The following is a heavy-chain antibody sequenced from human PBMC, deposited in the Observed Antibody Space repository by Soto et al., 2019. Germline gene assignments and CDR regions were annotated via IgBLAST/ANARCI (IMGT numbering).Heavy chain of an antibody. CDR1: GGSISSGGYY. V-gene: IGHV4-31*03. Sequence: PSETLSLTCTVSGGSISSGGYYWSWTRQHPGKGLEWIGYIYYSGSTYYNPSLKSRVTISVDTSKNQFSLKLSSVTAADTAVYYCARTGTTPPWFDPWGQGTLVTVSS. J-gene: IGHJ5*02. CDR3: ARTGTTPPWFDP. CDR2: IYYSGST. D-gene: IGHD1-7*01.